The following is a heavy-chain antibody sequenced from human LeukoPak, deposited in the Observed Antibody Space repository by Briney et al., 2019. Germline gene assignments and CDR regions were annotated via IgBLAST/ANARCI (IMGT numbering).Heavy chain of an antibody. CDR3: ARALWFGERVPFDI. V-gene: IGHV4-39*07. D-gene: IGHD3-10*01. CDR1: GGSISSSSYY. CDR2: IYYSGST. J-gene: IGHJ3*02. Sequence: PSETLSLTCTVSGGSISSSSYYWGWIRQPPGKGLEWIGSIYYSGSTYYNPSLKSRVTISVDTSKNQFSLKLSSVTAADTAVYYCARALWFGERVPFDIWGQGTMVTVSS.